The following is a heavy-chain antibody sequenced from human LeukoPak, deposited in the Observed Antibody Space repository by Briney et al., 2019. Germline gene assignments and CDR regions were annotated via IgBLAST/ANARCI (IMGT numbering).Heavy chain of an antibody. CDR2: MNPNSGNT. V-gene: IGHV1-8*01. CDR3: ARDYSSGWSLFDY. CDR1: GYTFTSYD. J-gene: IGHJ4*02. Sequence: ASVKVSFKASGYTFTSYDINWVRQATGQGLEWMGWMNPNSGNTGYAQKFQGRVTMTRNTSISTAYMELSSLRSEDTAVYYCARDYSSGWSLFDYWGQGTLVTVSS. D-gene: IGHD6-19*01.